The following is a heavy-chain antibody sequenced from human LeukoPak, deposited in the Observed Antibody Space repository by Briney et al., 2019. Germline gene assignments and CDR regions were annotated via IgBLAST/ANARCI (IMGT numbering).Heavy chain of an antibody. J-gene: IGHJ4*02. CDR2: INPSGGST. V-gene: IGHV1-46*01. CDR1: GSRLTEFS. CDR3: ARDPAEMTTVTTYFDY. Sequence: GASVKVACKVSGSRLTEFSLHWVRQAPGQGPEWMGIINPSGGSTTYAQKFQGRVTMTRDTSTSTVYMELSSLRSEDTAVYYCARDPAEMTTVTTYFDYWGQGTLVTVSS. D-gene: IGHD4-11*01.